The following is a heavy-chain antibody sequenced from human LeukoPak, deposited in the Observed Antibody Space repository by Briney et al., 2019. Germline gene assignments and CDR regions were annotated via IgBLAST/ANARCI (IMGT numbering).Heavy chain of an antibody. J-gene: IGHJ4*02. CDR2: IKQDGSEK. CDR1: GFTFSSYW. CDR3: ARDSRYCSSTSCSYDY. V-gene: IGHV3-7*01. D-gene: IGHD2-2*01. Sequence: GSLRLSCAASGFTFSSYWMSWVRQAPGKGLEWVANIKQDGSEKYYVDSVKGRFTISRDNAKNSLYLQMNSLRAEDTAVYYCARDSRYCSSTSCSYDYWGQGTLVTVSS.